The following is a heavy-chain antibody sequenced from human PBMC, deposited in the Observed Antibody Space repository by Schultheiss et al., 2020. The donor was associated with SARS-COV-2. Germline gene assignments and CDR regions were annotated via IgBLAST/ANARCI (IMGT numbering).Heavy chain of an antibody. V-gene: IGHV3-48*02. J-gene: IGHJ4*02. D-gene: IGHD3-3*01. CDR3: ARDPDYDFWSGYSRHFDY. CDR1: GFTFSTYS. Sequence: GGSLRLSCVVSGFTFSTYSMNWVRQAPGKGLEWISYISSSSSTIHYADSVKGRVTISRDNAKNSLYLQMNSLRDEDTAVYYCARDPDYDFWSGYSRHFDYWGQGTLVTVSS. CDR2: ISSSSSTI.